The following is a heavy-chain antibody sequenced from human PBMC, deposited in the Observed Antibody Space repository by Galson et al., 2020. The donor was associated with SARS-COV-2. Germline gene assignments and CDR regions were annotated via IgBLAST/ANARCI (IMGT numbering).Heavy chain of an antibody. Sequence: SQTLSLTCAVYVGSFRDYYWTWIRQPPGKGLEWIGEISHSGSTNYNPSLKSRFTISVDTSKNQFSLRLTSVTAADTAVYYCARRADSSSWFGFDYWGQGTLVTVSS. D-gene: IGHD6-13*01. V-gene: IGHV4-34*01. CDR3: ARRADSSSWFGFDY. CDR2: ISHSGST. CDR1: VGSFRDYY. J-gene: IGHJ4*02.